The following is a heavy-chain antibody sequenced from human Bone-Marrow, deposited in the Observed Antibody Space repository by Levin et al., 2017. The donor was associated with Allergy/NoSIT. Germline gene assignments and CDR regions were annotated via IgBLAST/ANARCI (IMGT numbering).Heavy chain of an antibody. D-gene: IGHD3-10*02. CDR1: GFPLRRSP. Sequence: GGSLRLSCGASGFPLRRSPMHWVRQAPGKGLEWVALISSDGNNKYYGDSVKGRFTISRDDAKNTVYLEVNSLRPEDTALYYCAREGTSMFPGTTGLDVWGHGTTVTVSS. CDR3: AREGTSMFPGTTGLDV. J-gene: IGHJ6*02. V-gene: IGHV3-30-3*01. CDR2: ISSDGNNK.